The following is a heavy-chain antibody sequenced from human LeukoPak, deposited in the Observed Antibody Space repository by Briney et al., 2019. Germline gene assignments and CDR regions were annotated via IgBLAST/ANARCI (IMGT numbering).Heavy chain of an antibody. Sequence: ASETLSLTCTVSGGSVSSSYWGWIRQPPGKGLEWIGYIYNSGSTDYNPSLKSRVTISVDTSKNQFSLKLSSVTAADTAVYYCAREGSGSYYNWFDPWGQGTLVTVSS. J-gene: IGHJ5*02. D-gene: IGHD3-10*01. CDR1: GGSVSSSY. V-gene: IGHV4-59*02. CDR2: IYNSGST. CDR3: AREGSGSYYNWFDP.